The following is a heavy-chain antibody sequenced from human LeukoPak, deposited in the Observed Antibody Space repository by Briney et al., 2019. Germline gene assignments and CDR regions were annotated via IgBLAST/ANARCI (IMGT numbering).Heavy chain of an antibody. CDR3: ARAYIVVVPAAVNWFDP. J-gene: IGHJ5*02. D-gene: IGHD2-2*01. V-gene: IGHV1-2*02. Sequence: ASVKVSCKASGYTFTGYYMHWVRQAPGQGLEWMGWINPNSGGTNYAQKFQGRVTMTRDTSISTAYMELSRLRSDDTAVYYCARAYIVVVPAAVNWFDPWGQGTLVTVFS. CDR1: GYTFTGYY. CDR2: INPNSGGT.